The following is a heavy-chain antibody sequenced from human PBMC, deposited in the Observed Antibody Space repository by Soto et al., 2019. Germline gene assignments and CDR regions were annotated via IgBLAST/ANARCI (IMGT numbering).Heavy chain of an antibody. CDR3: ARDKGSRGWYLCFDY. D-gene: IGHD6-19*01. CDR1: GFTFSSYA. V-gene: IGHV3-30-3*01. CDR2: ISYDGSNK. Sequence: QVQLVESGGGVVQPGRSLRLSCAASGFTFSSYAMHWVRQAPGKGLEWVAVISYDGSNKYYADSVKGRFTISRDNSTNSLYLQMNSLRVEDTAVYYCARDKGSRGWYLCFDYWGQGTLVTVSS. J-gene: IGHJ4*02.